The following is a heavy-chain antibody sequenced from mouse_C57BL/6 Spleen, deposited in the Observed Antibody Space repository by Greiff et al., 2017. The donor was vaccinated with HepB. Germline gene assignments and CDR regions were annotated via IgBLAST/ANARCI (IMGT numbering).Heavy chain of an antibody. CDR1: GFTFSSYA. J-gene: IGHJ4*01. V-gene: IGHV5-4*03. CDR2: ISDGGSYT. D-gene: IGHD1-1*01. Sequence: VKVVESGGGLVKPGGSLKLSCAASGFTFSSYAMSWVRQTPEKRLEWVATISDGGSYTYYPDNVKGRFTISRDNATNNLYLQMSHLKSEDTAMYYCARPSTVADYYAMDDWGQGTSVTVSS. CDR3: ARPSTVADYYAMDD.